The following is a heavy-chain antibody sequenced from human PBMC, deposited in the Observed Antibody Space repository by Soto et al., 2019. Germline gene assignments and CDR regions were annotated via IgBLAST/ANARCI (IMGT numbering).Heavy chain of an antibody. CDR1: GGSISSSSYY. CDR3: ARHESTVTKLDY. D-gene: IGHD4-17*01. V-gene: IGHV4-39*01. J-gene: IGHJ4*02. CDR2: IYYSGST. Sequence: QLQLQESGPGLVKPSETLSLTCTVSGGSISSSSYYWGWIRQPPGKGLEWIGSIYYSGSTYYNPSLKSRVTISVDTSKNQFSLKLSSVTAADTAVYYCARHESTVTKLDYWGQGTLVTVSS.